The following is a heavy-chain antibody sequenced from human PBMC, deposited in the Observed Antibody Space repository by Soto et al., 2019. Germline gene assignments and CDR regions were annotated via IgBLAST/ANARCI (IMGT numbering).Heavy chain of an antibody. V-gene: IGHV3-7*05. CDR3: ARNRYYVFWSGMDY. D-gene: IGHD3-3*01. J-gene: IGHJ4*02. CDR1: GFTFSSYW. CDR2: IKQDGSEK. Sequence: EVQLVESGGGLVQPGGSLRLSCAASGFTFSSYWMSWVRQAPGKGLEWVANIKQDGSEKYYVDSVKGRFTISRDNAKNSLYLQMNSLRAEDTAVYYCARNRYYVFWSGMDYWGQGTLVTVSS.